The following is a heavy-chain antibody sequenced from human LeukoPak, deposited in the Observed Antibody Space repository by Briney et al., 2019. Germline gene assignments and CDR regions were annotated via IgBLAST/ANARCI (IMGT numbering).Heavy chain of an antibody. V-gene: IGHV3-23*01. D-gene: IGHD3-10*01. CDR1: GFTFSSYA. CDR3: AKFRGPTPSSFDY. J-gene: IGHJ4*02. Sequence: PGRSLRLSCAASGFTFSSYAMSWVRQAPGKGLEWVSAISVSAVSTYYSDSVKGRFTISRDDSKNTLFLLMNSLRAEDTAVYYCAKFRGPTPSSFDYWGQGTLVTVSS. CDR2: ISVSAVST.